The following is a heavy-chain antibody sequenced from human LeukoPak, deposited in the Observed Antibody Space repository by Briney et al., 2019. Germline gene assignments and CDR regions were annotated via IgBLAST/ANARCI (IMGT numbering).Heavy chain of an antibody. CDR1: GGSISSYY. V-gene: IGHV4-59*01. CDR2: IYYSGST. Sequence: SETLSLTCTVSGGSISSYYWSWIRQPPGKGLEWIGYIYYSGSTNYNPSLKSRVTISVDTSKNQFSLKLSSVTAADTAVYYCARDPGLSTTVATAGYYYYGMDVWGQGTTVTVSS. D-gene: IGHD4-23*01. J-gene: IGHJ6*02. CDR3: ARDPGLSTTVATAGYYYYGMDV.